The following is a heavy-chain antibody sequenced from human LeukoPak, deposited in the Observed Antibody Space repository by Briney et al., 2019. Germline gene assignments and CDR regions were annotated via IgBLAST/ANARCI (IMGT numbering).Heavy chain of an antibody. CDR1: ESTFSGYA. CDR2: IIPILGIA. J-gene: IGHJ4*02. Sequence: SCKASESTFSGYAVSWVRQAPRKKLEWMGRIIPILGIANYAQKFQGRVTITADKSTSTAYMELSSLRSEDTAVYYCARAYCSSTSCYRFDYWGQGTLVTVSS. D-gene: IGHD2-2*01. V-gene: IGHV1-69*04. CDR3: ARAYCSSTSCYRFDY.